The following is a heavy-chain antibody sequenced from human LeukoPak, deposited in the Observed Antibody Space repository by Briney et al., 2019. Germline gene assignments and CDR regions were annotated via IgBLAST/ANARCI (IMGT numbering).Heavy chain of an antibody. CDR1: GGSISSNY. CDR3: ARGPLDFWSGYSNTAEYFQH. V-gene: IGHV4-4*07. J-gene: IGHJ1*01. Sequence: PSETLSLTCTVSGGSISSNYWSWIRQPAGKGLEWIGRIYTSGSTNYNPSLKSRVTMSVDTSKNQFSLKLSSVTAADTAVYYCARGPLDFWSGYSNTAEYFQHWGQGTLVTVSS. D-gene: IGHD3-3*01. CDR2: IYTSGST.